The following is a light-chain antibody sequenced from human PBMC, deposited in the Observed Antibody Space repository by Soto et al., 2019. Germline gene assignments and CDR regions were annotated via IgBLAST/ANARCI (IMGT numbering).Light chain of an antibody. CDR2: GAS. V-gene: IGKV3-20*01. J-gene: IGKJ1*01. Sequence: EIVLTQSPGTLSLSPGERATLSCRASQNVDTKYLAWYQQKPAQAPRIIIFGASGRATGIPDRFSGSGSGTDFTLTISRLEPEDFAVYYCQQYGSLSWTFGQGTKVEIK. CDR1: QNVDTKY. CDR3: QQYGSLSWT.